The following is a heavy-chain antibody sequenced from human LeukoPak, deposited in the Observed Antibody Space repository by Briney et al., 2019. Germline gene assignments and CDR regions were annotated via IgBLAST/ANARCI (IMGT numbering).Heavy chain of an antibody. V-gene: IGHV3-21*01. CDR1: GFTFSSYS. D-gene: IGHD3-3*01. CDR3: ARGYDFWSGYYFDY. J-gene: IGHJ4*02. Sequence: GGSLRLSCAASGFTFSSYSMNWVRQAPGKGLEWVSSISSSSSYIYYADSVKGRFTISRDNAKNSLYLQMNSQRAEDTAVYHCARGYDFWSGYYFDYWGQGTLVTVSS. CDR2: ISSSSSYI.